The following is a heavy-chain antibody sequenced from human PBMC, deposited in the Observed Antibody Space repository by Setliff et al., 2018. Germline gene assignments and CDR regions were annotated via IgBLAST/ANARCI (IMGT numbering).Heavy chain of an antibody. J-gene: IGHJ4*02. CDR3: ARGSRIAGRAIDF. D-gene: IGHD6-6*01. CDR1: GGSFTNYY. CDR2: INHSGST. Sequence: PSETLSLTCTVYGGSFTNYYWGWIRQSPGKGLEWIGEINHSGSTNYNPSLKSRVTISVDTSKNQFSLKLSSVTAADTAVYYCARGSRIAGRAIDFWGQGTLVTVSS. V-gene: IGHV4-34*01.